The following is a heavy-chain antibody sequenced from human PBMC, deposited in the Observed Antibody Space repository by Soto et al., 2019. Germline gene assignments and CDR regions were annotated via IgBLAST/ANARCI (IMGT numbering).Heavy chain of an antibody. V-gene: IGHV1-69*13. CDR1: GGTFSSYA. D-gene: IGHD6-6*01. CDR3: ARCEIAARLWWFDP. CDR2: IIPIFGTA. J-gene: IGHJ5*02. Sequence: EASVKVSCKASGGTFSSYAISWVRQAPGQGLEWMGGIIPIFGTANYAQKFQGRVTITADESTSTAYMELSSLRSEDTAVYYCARCEIAARLWWFDPWGQGTLVIVSS.